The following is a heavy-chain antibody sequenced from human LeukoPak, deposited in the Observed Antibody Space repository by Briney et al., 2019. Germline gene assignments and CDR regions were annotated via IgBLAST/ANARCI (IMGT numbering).Heavy chain of an antibody. CDR2: FDPEYDEDGET. Sequence: ASVKVSCKVSGYILTEVAINWVRQAPGKGLEWIGSFDPEYDEDGETLFAQKFQGRVTMTEDASTDTAYMVLSSLRSEDTAVYYCAMTDRYAGRPFDYWGQGTLVTVSS. CDR1: GYILTEVA. D-gene: IGHD5-12*01. CDR3: AMTDRYAGRPFDY. V-gene: IGHV1-24*01. J-gene: IGHJ4*02.